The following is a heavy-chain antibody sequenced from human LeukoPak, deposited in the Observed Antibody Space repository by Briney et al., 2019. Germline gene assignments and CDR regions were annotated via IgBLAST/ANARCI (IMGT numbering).Heavy chain of an antibody. J-gene: IGHJ4*02. CDR1: GFTVSSNY. V-gene: IGHV3-53*01. CDR3: AKGDSYDFWSGYYKENYFDY. Sequence: GGSLRLSCAASGFTVSSNYMSWVRQAPGKGLEWVSVIYSGGSTYYADSVKGRFTISRDNSKNTLYLQMNSLRAEDTAVYYCAKGDSYDFWSGYYKENYFDYWGQGTLVTVSS. D-gene: IGHD3-3*01. CDR2: IYSGGST.